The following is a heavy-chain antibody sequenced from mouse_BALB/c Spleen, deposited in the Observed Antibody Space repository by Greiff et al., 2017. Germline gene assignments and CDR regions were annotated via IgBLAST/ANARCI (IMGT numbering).Heavy chain of an antibody. CDR1: GYKFTDYN. CDR2: IYPYNGGT. V-gene: IGHV1S29*02. CDR3: ARSYRYDGFAY. J-gene: IGHJ3*01. Sequence: EVQRVESGPELVKPGASVKISCKASGYKFTDYNMHWVKQSHGKSLKWIGYIYPYNGGTGYNQKFKSKATLTVDNSSSTAYMELRSLTSEDSAVYYCARSYRYDGFAYWGQGTLVTVSA. D-gene: IGHD2-14*01.